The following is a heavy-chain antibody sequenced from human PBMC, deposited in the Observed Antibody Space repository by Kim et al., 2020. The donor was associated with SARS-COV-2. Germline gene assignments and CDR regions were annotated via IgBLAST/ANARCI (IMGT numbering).Heavy chain of an antibody. CDR3: ARDRGWLRPSDY. Sequence: GGSLRLSCAASGFSFSGYWMSWVRQAPGKGLEWLATIRQDGNEESYVDSVKGRFTISRDNAKNSVFLQLDSLRADVSGVYYCARDRGWLRPSDYWGQGILVLVSS. CDR1: GFSFSGYW. J-gene: IGHJ4*02. D-gene: IGHD5-12*01. CDR2: IRQDGNEE. V-gene: IGHV3-7*03.